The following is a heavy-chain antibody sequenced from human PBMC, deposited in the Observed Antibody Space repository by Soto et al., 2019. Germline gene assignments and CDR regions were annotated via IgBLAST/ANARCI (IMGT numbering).Heavy chain of an antibody. V-gene: IGHV3-74*01. Sequence: GGSLRLSCSASGFNFSSHWMHWVRQAPGKGLVWVSRVDRYGSRTNYADAVKGRFAVSRDNAKNTLYLQMDSLTVDDAGVYYCARGVGASSGYFDFWGQGTSVTVSS. CDR2: VDRYGSRT. CDR1: GFNFSSHW. J-gene: IGHJ4*02. CDR3: ARGVGASSGYFDF. D-gene: IGHD1-26*01.